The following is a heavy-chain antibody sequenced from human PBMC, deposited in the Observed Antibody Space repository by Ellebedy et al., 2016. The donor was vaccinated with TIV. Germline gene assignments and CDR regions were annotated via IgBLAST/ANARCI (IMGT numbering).Heavy chain of an antibody. Sequence: PGGSLRLSCAASGFNFRSYWMTWVRQAPGKGLEWVAKIRQEGDEIYYVESVTGRFTISRDNAKNSLFLQTNSLRVEDTAVYYCARRASYGDYAVQVNPWFDPWGQGTLVTVSS. V-gene: IGHV3-7*01. J-gene: IGHJ5*02. CDR1: GFNFRSYW. D-gene: IGHD4-17*01. CDR2: IRQEGDEI. CDR3: ARRASYGDYAVQVNPWFDP.